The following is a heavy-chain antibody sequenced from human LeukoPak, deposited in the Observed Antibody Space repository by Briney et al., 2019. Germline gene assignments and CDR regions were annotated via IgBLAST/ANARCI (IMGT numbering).Heavy chain of an antibody. CDR1: GFTFSSYG. CDR2: ISGSGIST. V-gene: IGHV3-23*01. J-gene: IGHJ3*02. D-gene: IGHD6-13*01. CDR3: AKDRVTAAGDDAFDI. Sequence: GGSLRLSCAASGFTFSSYGMHWVRQAPGKGLEWVSGISGSGISTYYADSVKGRFTFSRDNSKNTLYLQMNSLRAEDTAVYFCAKDRVTAAGDDAFDIWGQGTIVTVSS.